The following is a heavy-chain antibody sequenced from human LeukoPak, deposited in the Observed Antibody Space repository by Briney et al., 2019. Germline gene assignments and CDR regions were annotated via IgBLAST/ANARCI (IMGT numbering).Heavy chain of an antibody. D-gene: IGHD5-24*01. CDR1: GGTFSSYA. CDR2: IIPILGIA. Sequence: SVKVSCKASGGTFSSYAISWVRQAPGQGLEWMGRIIPILGIANYAQKFQGRVTIAADKSTSTAYMELSSLRSEDTAVYYCARAGMAHSLPDYWGQGTLVTVSS. CDR3: ARAGMAHSLPDY. J-gene: IGHJ4*02. V-gene: IGHV1-69*04.